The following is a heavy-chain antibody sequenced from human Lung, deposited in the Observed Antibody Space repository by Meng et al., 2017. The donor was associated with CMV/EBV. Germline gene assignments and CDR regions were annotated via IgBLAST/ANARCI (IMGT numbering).Heavy chain of an antibody. CDR1: GYTFTRYP. CDR2: ISAYNGNT. D-gene: IGHD6-13*01. Sequence: VQLVQCGSELKKTGASLKVSCKASGYTFTRYPTNWGRQAPGQGLEWMGWISAYNGNTNYAQKLQGRVTMTTDTSTSTAYMELRSLRSDDTAVYYCARAPSPQQLVFDYWGQGTLVTVSS. J-gene: IGHJ4*02. V-gene: IGHV1-18*01. CDR3: ARAPSPQQLVFDY.